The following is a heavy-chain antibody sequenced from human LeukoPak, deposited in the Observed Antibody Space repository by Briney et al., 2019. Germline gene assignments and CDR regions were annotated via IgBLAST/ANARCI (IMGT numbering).Heavy chain of an antibody. CDR2: IYWNDDE. Sequence: SGPYAGEPTQTFTLTCTFSGFSLSTSAAGVGWIRQPRGKALEWLALIYWNDDERYSPYVKSRLTITKDTSKIQVVLTITNMDPVDTATYCGAHTTGSFDLYYFDYWGQGTLVTVSS. D-gene: IGHD3-10*01. CDR1: GFSLSTSAAG. V-gene: IGHV2-5*01. CDR3: AHTTGSFDLYYFDY. J-gene: IGHJ4*02.